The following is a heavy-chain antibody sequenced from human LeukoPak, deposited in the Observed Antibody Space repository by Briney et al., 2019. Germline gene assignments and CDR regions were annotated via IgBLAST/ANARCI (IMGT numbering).Heavy chain of an antibody. CDR1: GFTFSSYA. J-gene: IGHJ1*01. V-gene: IGHV3-30-3*01. Sequence: PGGSLRLSCAASGFTFSSYAMHWVRQAPGKGLEWVAVISYDGSNKYYADSVKGRFTISRDNSKNTLYLQMNSLRAEDTAVYYCARVRGYDSSGYYYFQHWGQGTLVTVSS. D-gene: IGHD3-22*01. CDR3: ARVRGYDSSGYYYFQH. CDR2: ISYDGSNK.